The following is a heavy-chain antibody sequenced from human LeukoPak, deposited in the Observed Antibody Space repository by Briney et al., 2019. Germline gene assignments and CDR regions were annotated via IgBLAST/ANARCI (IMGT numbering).Heavy chain of an antibody. Sequence: PSETLSLTCTVSGGSISSYYWSWIRQPPGKGLEWIGYMSNSGSTNYNPSLTSRRTISVDTSKNHLSLRLSSVTAADTAVYYCARGNYDDSYAYGGDFDAWGQGTLVTVSS. CDR3: ARGNYDDSYAYGGDFDA. CDR1: GGSISSYY. D-gene: IGHD3-16*01. CDR2: MSNSGST. V-gene: IGHV4-59*01. J-gene: IGHJ4*02.